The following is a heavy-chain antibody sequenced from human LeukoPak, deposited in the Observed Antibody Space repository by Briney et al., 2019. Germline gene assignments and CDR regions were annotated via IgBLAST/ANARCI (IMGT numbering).Heavy chain of an antibody. CDR1: GFTLSASW. CDR3: VRALVPSATSLY. J-gene: IGHJ4*02. Sequence: GGSLRLSCAASGFTLSASWMHWVRQVPGKGLVWVSRMSGDGTLTDYADSVKGRFTISRDNAKNTLYLQMDSLRPEDTAVYYCVRALVPSATSLYWGQGTLVTVSS. D-gene: IGHD2-2*01. V-gene: IGHV3-74*01. CDR2: MSGDGTLT.